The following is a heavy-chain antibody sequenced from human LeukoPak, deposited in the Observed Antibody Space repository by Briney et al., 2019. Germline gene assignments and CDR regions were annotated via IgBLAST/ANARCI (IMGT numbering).Heavy chain of an antibody. J-gene: IGHJ4*02. CDR1: GFTF. CDR2: ISYDGSNR. V-gene: IGHV3-30*18. CDR3: AKETHSGYFDY. Sequence: GGSLRLSCAASGFTFSWVRQAPGKGLEWVAVISYDGSNRYYADSVKGRFTISRDNSKNTLYLQMNSLRAEDTAVYYCAKETHSGYFDYWGQGTLVTVSS. D-gene: IGHD6-19*01.